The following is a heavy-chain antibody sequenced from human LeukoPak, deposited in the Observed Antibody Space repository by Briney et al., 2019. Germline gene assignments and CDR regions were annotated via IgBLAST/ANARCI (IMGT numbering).Heavy chain of an antibody. CDR1: GYFISSGYY. CDR3: GRAAAPTHYFDY. CDR2: VYRSGAT. D-gene: IGHD6-13*01. Sequence: SETLSLTCTVSGYFISSGYYWGWFRQPPGRGLEWIGSVYRSGATYYNPSLKSRVTISVDTSKNQLSLQLSSVTAADTAMFYCGRAAAPTHYFDYWGQGTLVTVSS. V-gene: IGHV4-38-2*02. J-gene: IGHJ4*02.